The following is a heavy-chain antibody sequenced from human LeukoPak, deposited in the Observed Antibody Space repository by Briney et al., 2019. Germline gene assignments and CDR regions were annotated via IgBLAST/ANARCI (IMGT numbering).Heavy chain of an antibody. CDR2: IYYSGST. CDR1: GGSISSYY. Sequence: PSETLSLTCTVSGGSISSYYWSWIRQPPGKGLEWIGYIYYSGSTNYNPSLKSRVNISVDTSKNQFSLKLSSVPAADTAVYYCARAPMYYYMDVWGKGTTVTVSS. V-gene: IGHV4-59*01. J-gene: IGHJ6*03. CDR3: ARAPMYYYMDV.